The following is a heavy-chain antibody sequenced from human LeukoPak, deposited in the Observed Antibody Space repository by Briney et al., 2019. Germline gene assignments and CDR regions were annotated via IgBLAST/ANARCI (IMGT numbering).Heavy chain of an antibody. CDR1: GGTFSSYA. V-gene: IGHV1-69*05. CDR3: AGRPSEGITIFGVARNRFDP. J-gene: IGHJ5*02. Sequence: GSSVTVSCKASGGTFSSYAISWVRQAPGQGLEWMGGIIPIFGTANYAQKFQGRVTITTDESTSTAYMELSSLRSEDTAVYYCAGRPSEGITIFGVARNRFDPWGQGTLVTVSS. D-gene: IGHD3-3*01. CDR2: IIPIFGTA.